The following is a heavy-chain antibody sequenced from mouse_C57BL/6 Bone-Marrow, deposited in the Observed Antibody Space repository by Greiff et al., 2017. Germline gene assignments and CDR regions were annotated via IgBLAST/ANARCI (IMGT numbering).Heavy chain of an antibody. Sequence: EVQVVESGGGLVQPKGSLKLSCAASGFSFNTYAMNWVRQAPGRGLEWVARIRSKSNNYATYYADSVKDRFTISRDDSESMLYLQMNNLKTEDTAMYYCVSRNYGAYWGQGTLVTVSA. CDR1: GFSFNTYA. CDR2: IRSKSNNYAT. J-gene: IGHJ3*01. CDR3: VSRNYGAY. V-gene: IGHV10-1*01. D-gene: IGHD2-5*01.